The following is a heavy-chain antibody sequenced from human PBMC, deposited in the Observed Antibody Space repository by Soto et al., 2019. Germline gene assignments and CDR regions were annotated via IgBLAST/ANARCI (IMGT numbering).Heavy chain of an antibody. Sequence: SETLSLTCAVYGGSFSGYYWSWIRQPPGKGLEWIGEINHSGSTNYNPSLKSRVTISVDTSKNQFSLKLSSVTAADTAVYYCARPKEPALLQHTVTNSDAFDIWGQGTMVTVSS. J-gene: IGHJ3*02. CDR3: ARPKEPALLQHTVTNSDAFDI. D-gene: IGHD4-17*01. CDR1: GGSFSGYY. V-gene: IGHV4-34*01. CDR2: INHSGST.